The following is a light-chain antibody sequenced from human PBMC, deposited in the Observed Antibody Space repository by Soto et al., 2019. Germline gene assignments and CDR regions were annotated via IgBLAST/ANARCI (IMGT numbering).Light chain of an antibody. Sequence: QSVLTQPPSVSGAPGQRVTISCTGIISNIGAGYDVHWYQQLPGTAPKLLIYSNTNRPSGVPDRFSGSQSGTSASLAITGLQAEDEADYHCQSYDSSLSGFVFGTGTKVTVL. V-gene: IGLV1-40*01. CDR1: ISNIGAGYD. CDR3: QSYDSSLSGFV. CDR2: SNT. J-gene: IGLJ1*01.